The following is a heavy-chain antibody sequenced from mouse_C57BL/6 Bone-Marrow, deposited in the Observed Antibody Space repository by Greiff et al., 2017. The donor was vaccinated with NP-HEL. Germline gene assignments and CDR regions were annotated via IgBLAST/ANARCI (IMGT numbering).Heavy chain of an antibody. D-gene: IGHD1-1*01. J-gene: IGHJ4*01. CDR1: GFSLTSYG. CDR3: ARPSLTTVAYYAMDY. Sequence: QVQLKESGPGLVQPSQSLSITCTVSGFSLTSYGVHWVRQSPGKGLEWLGVIWSGGSTDCNAAFISRLSISKDNSKSQVFFKMNSLQADDTAIYYCARPSLTTVAYYAMDYWGQGTSVTVSS. CDR2: IWSGGST. V-gene: IGHV2-2*01.